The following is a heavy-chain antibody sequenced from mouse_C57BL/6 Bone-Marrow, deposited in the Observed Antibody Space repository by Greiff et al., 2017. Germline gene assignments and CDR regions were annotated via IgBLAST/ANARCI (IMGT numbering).Heavy chain of an antibody. J-gene: IGHJ4*01. Sequence: EVQRVESGPGLVKPSQSLSLTCSVTGYSITSGYYWNWIRQFPGNKLEWMGYISYDGSNNYNPSLKNRISITRDTSKNQFFLKLNSVTTEDTATYYCARYLPPYAMDYWGQGTSVTVSS. V-gene: IGHV3-6*01. CDR3: ARYLPPYAMDY. D-gene: IGHD6-1*01. CDR1: GYSITSGYY. CDR2: ISYDGSN.